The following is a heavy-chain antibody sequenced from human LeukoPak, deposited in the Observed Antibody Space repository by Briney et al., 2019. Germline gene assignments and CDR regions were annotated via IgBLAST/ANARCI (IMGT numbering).Heavy chain of an antibody. D-gene: IGHD3-16*01. J-gene: IGHJ4*02. Sequence: GESLKISCKGSGYNFTNYWIGWVRQMPGKGLEWMGIIYPGDSDVRYSPSFQGQVTISADKSINTAYLQRRSLKASDTAIYYCARGGSHFEYWGQGTLVTVSS. CDR1: GYNFTNYW. CDR2: IYPGDSDV. CDR3: ARGGSHFEY. V-gene: IGHV5-51*01.